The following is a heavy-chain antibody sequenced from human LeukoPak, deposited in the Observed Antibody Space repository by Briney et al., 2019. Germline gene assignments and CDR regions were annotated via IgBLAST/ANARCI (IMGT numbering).Heavy chain of an antibody. CDR3: ARAHYYGSGSYYTLDY. CDR1: GGSFSGYY. CDR2: INHSGST. V-gene: IGHV4-34*01. J-gene: IGHJ4*02. Sequence: SETLSLTCAVYGGSFSGYYWSWIRQPPGQGLEWIGEINHSGSTNYNPSLKSRVTISVDTSKNQCSLKLSSVTAADTAVYYCARAHYYGSGSYYTLDYWGQGTLVTVSS. D-gene: IGHD3-10*01.